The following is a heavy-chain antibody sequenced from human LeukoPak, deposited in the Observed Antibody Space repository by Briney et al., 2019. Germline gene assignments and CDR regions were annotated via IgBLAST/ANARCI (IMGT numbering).Heavy chain of an antibody. Sequence: KTGGSLRLSCAASEFTFSGYTMNWVRQAPGKGLEWVSSISGSSNFIYYADSVKGRFTISRDNAKNTLYLQVNNLRAEDTAVYYCARGPNSNWSGLDFWGQGTLLTVSS. V-gene: IGHV3-21*01. CDR2: ISGSSNFI. J-gene: IGHJ4*02. D-gene: IGHD6-6*01. CDR3: ARGPNSNWSGLDF. CDR1: EFTFSGYT.